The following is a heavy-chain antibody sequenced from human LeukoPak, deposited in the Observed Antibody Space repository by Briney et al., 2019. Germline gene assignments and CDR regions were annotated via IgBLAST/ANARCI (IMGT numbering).Heavy chain of an antibody. D-gene: IGHD6-13*01. CDR3: ARGTAAGDAFDI. V-gene: IGHV3-53*01. Sequence: GGSLRLSCVASGFTFSSYSMNWVRQAPGKGLEWVSVIYSGGSTNNADSVKGRFTISRDNSKNTLYLQMNSLRAEDTALYYCARGTAAGDAFDIWGQGTMVTVSS. CDR2: IYSGGST. J-gene: IGHJ3*02. CDR1: GFTFSSYS.